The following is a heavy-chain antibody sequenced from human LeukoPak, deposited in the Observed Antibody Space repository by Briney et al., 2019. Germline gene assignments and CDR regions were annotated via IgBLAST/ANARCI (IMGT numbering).Heavy chain of an antibody. D-gene: IGHD6-13*01. CDR2: ISGDGAGT. V-gene: IGHV3-64*05. CDR1: GFTFSSYV. J-gene: IGHJ4*02. CDR3: VKGIRIAAAAPFDY. Sequence: PAGSLRLSCSASGFTFSSYVMHWVRQAPGKGLEYVSGISGDGAGTCYADSVKGRFTISRDNSKNTLFVQMSSLRAEDTAVYYCVKGIRIAAAAPFDYWGQGTLVTVSA.